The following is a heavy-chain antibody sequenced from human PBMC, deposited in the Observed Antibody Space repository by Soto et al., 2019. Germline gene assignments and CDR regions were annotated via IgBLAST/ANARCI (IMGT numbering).Heavy chain of an antibody. J-gene: IGHJ6*03. V-gene: IGHV4-34*01. CDR3: AGNSVLRFLELLPQYYYYYMDV. Sequence: SETLSLTCAVYGGSFSVYYWSWIRQPPGKGLEWIGEINHSGSTNYNPSLKSRVTISVDTSKNQFSLKLSSVTAADTAVYYCAGNSVLRFLELLPQYYYYYMDVWGKGTTVTVSS. CDR1: GGSFSVYY. CDR2: INHSGST. D-gene: IGHD3-3*01.